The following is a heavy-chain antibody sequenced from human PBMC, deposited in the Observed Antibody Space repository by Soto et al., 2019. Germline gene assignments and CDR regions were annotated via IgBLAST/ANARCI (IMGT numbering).Heavy chain of an antibody. CDR3: ANRNYYDNSGHTYPYCDF. Sequence: EVQLLESGGGLIQPGGPLRLSCSASGFTFSNYDMSWVRQAPGKGLDWVSTISGSGGSTWYADSVKGRFTISRDNSRNTVYLQMNSLRVEDTAVYYCANRNYYDNSGHTYPYCDFWGQGSLVTVSS. J-gene: IGHJ4*02. V-gene: IGHV3-23*01. D-gene: IGHD3-22*01. CDR2: ISGSGGST. CDR1: GFTFSNYD.